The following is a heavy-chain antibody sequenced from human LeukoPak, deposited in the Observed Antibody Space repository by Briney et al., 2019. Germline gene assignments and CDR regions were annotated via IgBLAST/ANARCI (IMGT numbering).Heavy chain of an antibody. CDR1: GFTFDDHA. V-gene: IGHV3-9*01. D-gene: IGHD1-26*01. J-gene: IGHJ4*02. CDR3: ARDMSSGGSYPYFDN. CDR2: ISWNSGNI. Sequence: GGSLRLSCAASGFTFDDHAMHWVRQPPGKGLEWVSGISWNSGNIGYADSVKGRFTISRDNAQNSLSPQMDSLRPEDTAFYYCARDMSSGGSYPYFDNWGQGTLVTVSS.